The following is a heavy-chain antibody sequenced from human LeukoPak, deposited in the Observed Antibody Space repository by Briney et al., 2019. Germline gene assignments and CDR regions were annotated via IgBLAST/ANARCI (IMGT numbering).Heavy chain of an antibody. CDR3: ARLGSYYAVAGPVDY. J-gene: IGHJ4*02. D-gene: IGHD6-19*01. CDR2: IYYSGST. Sequence: SETLSLTCTVSGGSISSSSYYWGWIRQPPGKGLEWIGSIYYSGSTYYNPSLKSRITISVDTSKNQFSLKLSSVTAADTAVYYCARLGSYYAVAGPVDYWGQGTLVTVSS. V-gene: IGHV4-39*01. CDR1: GGSISSSSYY.